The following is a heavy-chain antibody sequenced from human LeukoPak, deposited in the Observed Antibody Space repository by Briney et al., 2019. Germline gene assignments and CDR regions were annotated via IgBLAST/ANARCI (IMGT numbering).Heavy chain of an antibody. CDR2: IYYSGST. J-gene: IGHJ5*02. CDR3: ARYRNYGSGSYYLDR. CDR1: GGSISSYY. V-gene: IGHV4-59*08. Sequence: PSETLSLTCTVSGGSISSYYWSWIQQPPGKGLEWIGYIYYSGSTNYNPSLKSRVTTSVDTSNNQFSLKLSSVTAADTAVYYCARYRNYGSGSYYLDRWGQGTLVTASS. D-gene: IGHD3-10*01.